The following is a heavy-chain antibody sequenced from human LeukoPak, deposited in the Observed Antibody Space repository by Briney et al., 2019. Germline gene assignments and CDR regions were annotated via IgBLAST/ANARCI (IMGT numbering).Heavy chain of an antibody. V-gene: IGHV4-39*07. CDR1: GDSIGSSYYY. D-gene: IGHD4-17*01. CDR3: ARSNYGDYDLYFDY. Sequence: SETLSLTCSVSGDSIGSSYYYWGWIRQPPGKGLEWIGTIYSSGSTYYNPSLKSRVTISVDTSKNQFSLKLSSVTAADTAVYYCARSNYGDYDLYFDYWGQGTLVTVSS. J-gene: IGHJ4*02. CDR2: IYSSGST.